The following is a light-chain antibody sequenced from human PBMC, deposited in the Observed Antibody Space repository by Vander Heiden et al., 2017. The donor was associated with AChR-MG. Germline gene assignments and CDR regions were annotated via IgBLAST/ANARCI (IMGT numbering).Light chain of an antibody. V-gene: IGKV3-11*01. Sequence: EFVLTQSPPTLSLSPGERATLSCRASQSVSNYLAWYQQKSGQAPRRLINDASNRTAGIPARFSGSGAGTDFTLTISSLEPEDVAVYYCQQRANWPRVTFGEGTQLEIK. CDR2: DAS. CDR1: QSVSNY. CDR3: QQRANWPRVT. J-gene: IGKJ5*01.